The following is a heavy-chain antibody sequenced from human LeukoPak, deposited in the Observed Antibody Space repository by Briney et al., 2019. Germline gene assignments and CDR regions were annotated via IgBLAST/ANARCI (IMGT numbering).Heavy chain of an antibody. CDR1: GYSFTTYW. V-gene: IGHV5-51*01. CDR2: IYPGDSDT. CDR3: ARHGVGYCSGGSCVLDY. Sequence: GESLKISCKASGYSFTTYWIGWVRQMPGKGLEWMGIIYPGDSDTRYSPPFEGQVTISADKSITTAYLQWSSLKASDTAMYYCARHGVGYCSGGSCVLDYWGQGTLVTVSS. J-gene: IGHJ4*02. D-gene: IGHD2-15*01.